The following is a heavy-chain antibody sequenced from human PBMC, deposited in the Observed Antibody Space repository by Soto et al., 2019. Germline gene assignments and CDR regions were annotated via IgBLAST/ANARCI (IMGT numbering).Heavy chain of an antibody. CDR3: ARTRANYGSGSYGFDY. V-gene: IGHV1-3*01. CDR2: INAGNGNT. J-gene: IGHJ4*02. Sequence: ASVKVSCKASGYTFTSYAMHWVRQAPGQRLEWMGWINAGNGNTKYSQKFQGRVTITRDTSASTAYMELSSLRSEDTAVYYCARTRANYGSGSYGFDYWGQGTLVTVSS. CDR1: GYTFTSYA. D-gene: IGHD3-10*01.